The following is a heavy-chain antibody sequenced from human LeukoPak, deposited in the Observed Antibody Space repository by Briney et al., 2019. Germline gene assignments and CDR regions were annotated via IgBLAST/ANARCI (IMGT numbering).Heavy chain of an antibody. D-gene: IGHD6-19*01. J-gene: IGHJ4*02. CDR3: ARGPSSALDY. CDR1: GFTFSSYA. Sequence: GGSLRLSCAASGFTFSSYAMHWVRQAPGKGLEWVAVISYDGSNKYYADSVKGRFTISRDNSKNTLYLQMNSLRAEDTAVYYCARGPSSALDYWGQGTLVTVSS. V-gene: IGHV3-30-3*01. CDR2: ISYDGSNK.